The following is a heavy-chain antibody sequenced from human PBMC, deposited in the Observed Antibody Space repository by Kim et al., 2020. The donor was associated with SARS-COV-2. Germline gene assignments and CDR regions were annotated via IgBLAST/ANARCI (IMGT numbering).Heavy chain of an antibody. CDR2: NP. V-gene: IGHV1-18*01. D-gene: IGHD6-13*01. J-gene: IGHJ5*02. Sequence: NPNNAQKLQGRVTMTTDTSTSTAYMELRSLRSDDTAVYYCARERGGIAESWGQGTLVTVSS. CDR3: ARERGGIAES.